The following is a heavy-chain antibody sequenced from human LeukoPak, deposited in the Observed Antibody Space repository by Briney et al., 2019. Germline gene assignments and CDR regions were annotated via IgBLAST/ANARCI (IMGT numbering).Heavy chain of an antibody. Sequence: SETLSLTCAVYGGSFSGYYWSWIRQPPGKGLEWIGEINHSGSTNYNPSLKSRVTTSVDTSKNQFSLKLSSVTAADTAVYYCARGYCSSTSCLEDYYYYGMDVWGQGTTVTVSS. J-gene: IGHJ6*02. D-gene: IGHD2-2*01. CDR3: ARGYCSSTSCLEDYYYYGMDV. V-gene: IGHV4-34*01. CDR1: GGSFSGYY. CDR2: INHSGST.